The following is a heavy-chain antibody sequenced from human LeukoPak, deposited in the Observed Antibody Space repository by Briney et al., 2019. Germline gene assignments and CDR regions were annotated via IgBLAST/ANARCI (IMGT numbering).Heavy chain of an antibody. D-gene: IGHD2-15*01. Sequence: GGSLRLSCAASGFTFSSYAMSWVRQAQGKGLEWVSAISGSGGSTYYADSVKGRFTISRDNSKNTLYLQMNSLRAEDTAVYYCANTLVGYCSGGSCYYQYFQHWGQGTLVTVSS. CDR1: GFTFSSYA. CDR2: ISGSGGST. V-gene: IGHV3-23*01. CDR3: ANTLVGYCSGGSCYYQYFQH. J-gene: IGHJ1*01.